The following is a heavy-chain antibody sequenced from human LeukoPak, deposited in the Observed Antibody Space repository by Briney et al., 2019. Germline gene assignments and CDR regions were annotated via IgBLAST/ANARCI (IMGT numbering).Heavy chain of an antibody. CDR1: GFTFNTYA. Sequence: GGSLRLSCAASGFTFNTYAMSWVRQAPGEGPQWVSGISNSGDSTYYLDSVKGRFTISRDNSKNTLHLQMSSLRAEHTALYYCVKDRCDRATCPEVWSQGTLVTVSS. CDR3: VKDRCDRATCPEV. D-gene: IGHD1-14*01. CDR2: ISNSGDST. V-gene: IGHV3-23*01. J-gene: IGHJ4*02.